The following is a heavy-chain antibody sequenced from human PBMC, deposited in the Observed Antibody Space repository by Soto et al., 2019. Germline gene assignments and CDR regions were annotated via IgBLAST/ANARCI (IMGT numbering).Heavy chain of an antibody. D-gene: IGHD5-12*01. Sequence: GGSLRLSCAASGFTFSSYAMHWVRQAPGKGLEWVAVISYDGSNKYYADSVKGRFTISRDNSKNTLYLQMNSLRAEDTAVYYCAKDHAEVATIVDYWGQGTLVTVSS. CDR1: GFTFSSYA. V-gene: IGHV3-30-3*01. J-gene: IGHJ4*02. CDR3: AKDHAEVATIVDY. CDR2: ISYDGSNK.